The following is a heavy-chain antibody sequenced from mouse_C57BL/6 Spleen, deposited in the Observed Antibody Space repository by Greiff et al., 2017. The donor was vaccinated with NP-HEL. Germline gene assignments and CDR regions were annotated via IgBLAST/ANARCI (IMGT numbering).Heavy chain of an antibody. CDR1: GYTFTSYW. Sequence: QVQLQQPGAELVRPGSSVKLSCKASGYTFTSYWMDWVKQRPGQGLEWIGNIYPSDSETHYNQKFKDKATLTVDKSSSTAYMQLSSLTSEDSAVYYCERRYDYDGGWFGYWGQGTLVTVSA. D-gene: IGHD2-4*01. V-gene: IGHV1-61*01. CDR3: ERRYDYDGGWFGY. CDR2: IYPSDSET. J-gene: IGHJ3*01.